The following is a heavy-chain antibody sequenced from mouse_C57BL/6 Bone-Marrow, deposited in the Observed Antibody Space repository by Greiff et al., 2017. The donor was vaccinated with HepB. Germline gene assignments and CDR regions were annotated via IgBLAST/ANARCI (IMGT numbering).Heavy chain of an antibody. CDR3: AARQRRLPNYFDN. CDR1: GYTFTSYW. J-gene: IGHJ2*01. Sequence: QVQLQQPGAELVKPGASVKLSCKASGYTFTSYWMHWVKQRPGQGLEWIGMIHPNSGSTNYNEKFKSKTTLTVDKSSSTAYMQLSSLTSEDSAVYDWAARQRRLPNYFDNWDQGTTLTVTS. V-gene: IGHV1-64*01. CDR2: IHPNSGST. D-gene: IGHD3-2*02.